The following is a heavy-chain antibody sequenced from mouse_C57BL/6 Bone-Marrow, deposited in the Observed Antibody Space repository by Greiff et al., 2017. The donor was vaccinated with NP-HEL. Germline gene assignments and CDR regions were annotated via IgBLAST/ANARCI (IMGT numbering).Heavy chain of an antibody. CDR2: ISSGSSTI. V-gene: IGHV5-17*01. CDR1: GFTFSDYG. CDR3: ASYYSNFYAMDY. J-gene: IGHJ4*01. Sequence: EVKLMESGGGLVKPGGSLKLSCAASGFTFSDYGMHWVRQAPEKGLEWVAYISSGSSTIYYADTVKGRFTISRDNAKNTLFLQMTSLRSEDTAMYYCASYYSNFYAMDYWGQGTSVTVSS. D-gene: IGHD2-5*01.